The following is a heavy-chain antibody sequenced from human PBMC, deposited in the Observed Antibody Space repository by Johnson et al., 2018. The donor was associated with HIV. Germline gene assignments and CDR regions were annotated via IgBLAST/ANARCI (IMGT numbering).Heavy chain of an antibody. CDR2: IGWNSGNI. V-gene: IGHV3-9*01. J-gene: IGHJ3*02. Sequence: QLVESGGGLVQPGRSLRLSCAASGFTFDDYAMHWVRQAPGKGLEWVSGIGWNSGNIVYADSVKGRFTISRDNAKNSLYLQMNSLRAEDTAFYYCAKDTGAFDIGGQGTMVTVSS. CDR3: AKDTGAFDI. CDR1: GFTFDDYA.